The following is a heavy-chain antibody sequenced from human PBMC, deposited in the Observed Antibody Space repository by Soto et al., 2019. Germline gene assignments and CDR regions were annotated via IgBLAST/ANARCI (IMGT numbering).Heavy chain of an antibody. CDR2: IVVGSGNT. D-gene: IGHD3-10*01. CDR3: AAAPPLWFGEFPYWFDP. CDR1: GYTFTSYG. Sequence: SVKVSCKDSGYTFTSYGISWVRQAPGQRLEWIGWIVVGSGNTNYAQKFQERVTITRDMSTSTAYMELSSLRSEDTAVYYCAAAPPLWFGEFPYWFDPWGQGTLVTVSS. V-gene: IGHV1-58*02. J-gene: IGHJ5*02.